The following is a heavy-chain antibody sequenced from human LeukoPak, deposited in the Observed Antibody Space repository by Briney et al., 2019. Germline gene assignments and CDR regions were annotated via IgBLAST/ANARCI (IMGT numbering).Heavy chain of an antibody. CDR3: ARDSHDSSGYYWGGDY. D-gene: IGHD3-22*01. CDR2: INPSGGST. V-gene: IGHV1-46*01. J-gene: IGHJ4*02. CDR1: GYTCSSYY. Sequence: ASVKVSCKASGYTCSSYYMHWVRQAPGQGLEWMGLINPSGGSTSYEQKFQGRVTMTRDTSTSTVYMELSSLRSEDTAVYYYARDSHDSSGYYWGGDYWGQGTLVTVSS.